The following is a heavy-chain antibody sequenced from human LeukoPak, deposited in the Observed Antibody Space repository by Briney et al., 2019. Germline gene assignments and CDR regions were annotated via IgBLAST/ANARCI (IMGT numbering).Heavy chain of an antibody. J-gene: IGHJ2*01. Sequence: GSLRLSCAASGFTFSSYGMHWVRQAPGKGLEWVAVISYDGSNKYYADSVKGRFTISRDNSKNTLYLQMNSLRAEDTAVCYCAKDRLGATDWYFDLWGRGTLVTVSS. CDR3: AKDRLGATDWYFDL. V-gene: IGHV3-30*18. CDR1: GFTFSSYG. CDR2: ISYDGSNK. D-gene: IGHD1-26*01.